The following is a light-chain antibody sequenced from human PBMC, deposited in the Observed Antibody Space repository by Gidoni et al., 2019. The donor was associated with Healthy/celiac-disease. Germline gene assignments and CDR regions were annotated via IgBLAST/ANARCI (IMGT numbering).Light chain of an antibody. CDR1: SSNIGAGYD. CDR2: VNS. V-gene: IGLV1-40*01. Sequence: QSVLTQPPSVSGAPGQRVTISCTGSSSNIGAGYDVHWYQQLPGTAPKLLIYVNSNRPSGVPDRFSGSKSGTSASLAITGLQAEDEADYYCQSYDSSLSGWVFGGGTKLTGL. J-gene: IGLJ3*02. CDR3: QSYDSSLSGWV.